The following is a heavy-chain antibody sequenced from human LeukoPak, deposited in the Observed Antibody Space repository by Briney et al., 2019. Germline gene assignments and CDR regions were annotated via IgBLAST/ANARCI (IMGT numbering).Heavy chain of an antibody. D-gene: IGHD3-10*01. CDR2: FYRGDRA. CDR1: GFTVCSSN. V-gene: IGHV3-53*01. CDR3: ACEGVSSPSYFDS. Sequence: GGSLRLSCAVSGFTVCSSNMYWVRPAPGKGLEWVSFFYRGDRAYSAASVTGRFTIYRDNSKNTLYLLLNSLIREDTAVYYGACEGVSSPSYFDSWGQGTLVTVSS. J-gene: IGHJ4*02.